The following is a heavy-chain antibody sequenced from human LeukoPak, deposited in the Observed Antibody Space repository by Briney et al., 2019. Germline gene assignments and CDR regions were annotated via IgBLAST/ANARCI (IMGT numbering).Heavy chain of an antibody. CDR1: GFTFSSYA. D-gene: IGHD6-6*01. CDR3: AKDLTRSSGGFDY. Sequence: GGSLRLSCAASGFTFSSYAMTWVRQAPGKGLEWVSAMTSGGGTYYADSVKGRFTISRDNSKNTVYLQMDSLRAEDTAVYYCAKDLTRSSGGFDYWGQGTLVTVSS. CDR2: MTSGGGT. J-gene: IGHJ4*02. V-gene: IGHV3-23*01.